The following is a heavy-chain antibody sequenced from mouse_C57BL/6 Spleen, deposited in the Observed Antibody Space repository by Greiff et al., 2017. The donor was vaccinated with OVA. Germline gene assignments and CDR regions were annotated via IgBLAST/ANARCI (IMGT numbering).Heavy chain of an antibody. CDR3: ARYIPPLYLFDY. D-gene: IGHD5-5*01. Sequence: DVMLVESGGGLVQPGGSLSLSCAASGFTFTDYYMSWVRQPPGKALEWLGFIRNKANGYTTEYSASVKGRFTISRDNSRSILYLQMNALRAEDSATYYCARYIPPLYLFDYWGQGTTLTVSS. V-gene: IGHV7-3*01. J-gene: IGHJ2*01. CDR1: GFTFTDYY. CDR2: IRNKANGYTT.